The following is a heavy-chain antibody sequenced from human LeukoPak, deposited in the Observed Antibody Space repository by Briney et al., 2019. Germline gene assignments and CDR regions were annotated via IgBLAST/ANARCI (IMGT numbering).Heavy chain of an antibody. D-gene: IGHD5-18*01. J-gene: IGHJ5*02. CDR2: ISAYNGNT. CDR1: GYTFTSYG. V-gene: IGHV1-18*01. Sequence: GASVKVSCKASGYTFTSYGISWVRQAPGQGLECMGWISAYNGNTNYAQKFQDRLTTTTDKSTSTAYMELRSLRSDDTAVYYCARDTAMAYYEESYFDPWGQGTLVTVFS. CDR3: ARDTAMAYYEESYFDP.